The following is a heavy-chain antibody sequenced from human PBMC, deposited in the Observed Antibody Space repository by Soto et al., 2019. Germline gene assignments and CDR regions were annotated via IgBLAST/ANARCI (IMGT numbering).Heavy chain of an antibody. J-gene: IGHJ5*02. Sequence: QVQLEQSGGEVKRPGASMKVSCKASGYTFTNFDISWVRQAPGQGLEWMGWISPSNGKTYYGQKFQGRVTMTTDTSTATANLELRRLRPDVTAVYYCARDRNWVDPWGQGTLVTVS. V-gene: IGHV1-18*01. CDR1: GYTFTNFD. CDR2: ISPSNGKT. CDR3: ARDRNWVDP.